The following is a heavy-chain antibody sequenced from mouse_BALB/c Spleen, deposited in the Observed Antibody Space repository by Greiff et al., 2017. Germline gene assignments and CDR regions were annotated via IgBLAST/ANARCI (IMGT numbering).Heavy chain of an antibody. D-gene: IGHD2-4*01. CDR1: GYSFTGYY. Sequence: VQLKQSGPELVKPGASVKISCKASGYSFTGYYMHWVKQSHVKSLEWIGRINPYNGATSYNQNFKDKASLTVDKSSSTAYMELHSLTSEDSAVYYCARRGIYYDYLYAMDYWGQGTSVTVSS. V-gene: IGHV1-31*01. CDR2: INPYNGAT. CDR3: ARRGIYYDYLYAMDY. J-gene: IGHJ4*01.